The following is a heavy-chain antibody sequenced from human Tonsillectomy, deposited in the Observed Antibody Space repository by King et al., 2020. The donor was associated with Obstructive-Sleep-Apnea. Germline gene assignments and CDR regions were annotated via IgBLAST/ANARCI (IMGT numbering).Heavy chain of an antibody. CDR3: ARDVPQSAVTTPSYYYYYGMDV. CDR1: GGSISSSNW. D-gene: IGHD4-17*01. V-gene: IGHV4-4*02. CDR2: IYHSGST. Sequence: PLQESGPGLVKPSGTLSLTCAVSGGSISSSNWWSWVRQPPGKGLEWIGEIYHSGSTNYNPSLKSRFTISVDKSKNQFSLKLSSVTAADTAVYYCARDVPQSAVTTPSYYYYYGMDVWGQGTTVTVSS. J-gene: IGHJ6*02.